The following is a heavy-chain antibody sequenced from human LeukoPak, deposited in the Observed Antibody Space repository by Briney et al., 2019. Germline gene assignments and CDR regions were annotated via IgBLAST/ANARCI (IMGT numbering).Heavy chain of an antibody. J-gene: IGHJ6*03. CDR2: ISSSSSTT. D-gene: IGHD3-3*01. Sequence: GGSLRLSCEASGFTFSSYSMYWVRQAPGKGLEWISYISSSSSTTHYADSVKGRFTISRDDAKYSLYLQMNSLRAEDTAVYYCASTYDFWSGYDYYYYMDVWAKGPRSPSP. V-gene: IGHV3-48*01. CDR3: ASTYDFWSGYDYYYYMDV. CDR1: GFTFSSYS.